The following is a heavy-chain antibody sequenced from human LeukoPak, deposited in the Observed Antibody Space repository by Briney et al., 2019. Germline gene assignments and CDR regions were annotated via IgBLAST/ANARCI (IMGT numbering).Heavy chain of an antibody. CDR2: ISYDGSNK. CDR3: ARGDIVVVPAAMWLFDY. J-gene: IGHJ4*02. V-gene: IGHV3-30-3*01. CDR1: GFTFSSYA. D-gene: IGHD2-2*01. Sequence: GRSLRLSCAASGFTFSSYAMHWVRQAPGKGLEWVAVISYDGSNKYYADSVEGRFTISRDNSKNTLYLQMNSLRAEDTAVYYCARGDIVVVPAAMWLFDYWGQGTLVTVSS.